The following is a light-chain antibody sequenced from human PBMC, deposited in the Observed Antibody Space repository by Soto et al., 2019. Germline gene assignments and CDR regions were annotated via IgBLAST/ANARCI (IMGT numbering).Light chain of an antibody. CDR2: DVS. J-gene: IGKJ5*01. Sequence: EIVMTQFPATLSMSPGERVTLSCRAGQGVTTNFAWYQQKSGQSPRLLIYDVSIRATGVPARFSGTGSETDFTLTISGLRSEDSAVYVCQQYNNWPFSFGQGTRLEI. CDR1: QGVTTN. CDR3: QQYNNWPFS. V-gene: IGKV3-15*01.